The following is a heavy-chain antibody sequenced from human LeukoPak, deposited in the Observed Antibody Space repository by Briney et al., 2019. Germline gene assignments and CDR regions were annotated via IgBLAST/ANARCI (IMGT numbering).Heavy chain of an antibody. CDR1: GFTFNSYA. CDR3: VKNGGDFSSGYYYYHMDV. Sequence: GGSLRLACAASGFTFNSYAMSWVRQAPGKGLEWVSIISGSGGRTYYADSVQGRFTFSRDNSKNTLYLQMNSLRAEDTAEYYCVKNGGDFSSGYYYYHMDVWGKGTTVTVSS. V-gene: IGHV3-23*01. D-gene: IGHD3-3*01. CDR2: ISGSGGRT. J-gene: IGHJ6*03.